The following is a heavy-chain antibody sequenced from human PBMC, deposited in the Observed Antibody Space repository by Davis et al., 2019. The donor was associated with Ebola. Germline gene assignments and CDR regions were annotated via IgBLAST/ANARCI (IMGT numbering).Heavy chain of an antibody. V-gene: IGHV3-9*01. J-gene: IGHJ6*02. CDR2: ISWNSGSI. CDR3: VKDITMVRGAGGMDV. D-gene: IGHD3-10*01. CDR1: GFTFDDYA. Sequence: SLKISCAASGFTFDDYAMHWVRQAPGKGLEWVSGISWNSGSIGYADSVKGRFTISRDNAKNSLYLQMNSLRAEDTALYYCVKDITMVRGAGGMDVWGQGTTVTVSS.